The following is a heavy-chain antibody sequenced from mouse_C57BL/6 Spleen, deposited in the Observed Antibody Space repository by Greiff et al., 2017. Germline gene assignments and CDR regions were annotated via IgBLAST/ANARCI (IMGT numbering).Heavy chain of an antibody. CDR2: IHPNSGST. V-gene: IGHV1-64*01. CDR3: ARSHVYSNYEYFDV. Sequence: VQLQQPGAELVKPGASVKLSCKASGYTFTSYWMHWVKQRPGQGLEWIGMIHPNSGSTNYNEKFKSKATLTVDKSSSTAYMQLSSLTSEDSAVYYCARSHVYSNYEYFDVWGTGTTVTVSS. D-gene: IGHD2-5*01. J-gene: IGHJ1*03. CDR1: GYTFTSYW.